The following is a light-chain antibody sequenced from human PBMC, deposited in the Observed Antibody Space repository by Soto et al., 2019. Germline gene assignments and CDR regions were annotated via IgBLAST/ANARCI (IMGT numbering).Light chain of an antibody. CDR3: SSYTSISTYV. CDR2: DVT. J-gene: IGLJ1*01. Sequence: QSVLTQPASVSGSPGQSITISCTGTSSDVGGYNFVSWYQQHPDKAPKLMIYDVTNRPSGVSNRFSGSKSGNTASLTISGLQAEDEAGYYCSSYTSISTYVFGTGTKVTVL. CDR1: SSDVGGYNF. V-gene: IGLV2-14*01.